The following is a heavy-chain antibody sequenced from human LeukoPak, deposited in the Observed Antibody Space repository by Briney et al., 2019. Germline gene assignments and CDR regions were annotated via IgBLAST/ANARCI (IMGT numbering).Heavy chain of an antibody. J-gene: IGHJ4*02. CDR3: ARGEPFYY. CDR1: AVTASSNY. CDR2: IYSGGST. V-gene: IGHV3-53*01. Sequence: PAASLRFSCAASAVTASSNYMSWGRQPPRKGLEGVSVIYSGGSTYYADSVKGRFTISRDNSKNTLYLQMNSRRAEDTAVYYCARGEPFYYWGQGNLVTVSS.